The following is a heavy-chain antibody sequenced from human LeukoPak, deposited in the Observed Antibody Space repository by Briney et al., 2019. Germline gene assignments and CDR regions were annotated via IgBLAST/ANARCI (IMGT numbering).Heavy chain of an antibody. D-gene: IGHD3-3*01. CDR2: IYYTGST. V-gene: IGHV4-59*01. Sequence: SETLSLTCTVSGGSISSYYWSWIRQPPGKGLERIGHIYYTGSTNYNPSLKSRVTISLDTSKNQFSLKLSSVTAADTAVYYCTRSLGVVIHGGMDVWGQGTTVTVSS. CDR1: GGSISSYY. J-gene: IGHJ6*02. CDR3: TRSLGVVIHGGMDV.